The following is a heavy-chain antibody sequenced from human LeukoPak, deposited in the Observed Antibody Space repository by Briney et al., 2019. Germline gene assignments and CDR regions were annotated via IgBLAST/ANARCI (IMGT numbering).Heavy chain of an antibody. Sequence: PGGSLRLSCAVSGFTFSSYAMTWVRQAPGKGLEWVSAIIGSGGRTYYADSVKGRFTISRDNSKNTLYLQMNSLRAEDTAVYFCANARFGFWGQGTLATVSS. CDR3: ANARFGF. J-gene: IGHJ4*02. V-gene: IGHV3-23*01. CDR1: GFTFSSYA. CDR2: IIGSGGRT. D-gene: IGHD6-6*01.